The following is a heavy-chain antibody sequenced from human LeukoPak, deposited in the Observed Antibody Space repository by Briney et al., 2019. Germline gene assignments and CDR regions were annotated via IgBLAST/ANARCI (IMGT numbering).Heavy chain of an antibody. CDR3: ARDSRSHSSSDY. Sequence: SETLSLTCTVSGGSISSYHWSWIRQPAGKGLEWIGRIYTSGSTNYNPSLKSRVTMSVDTSKNQFSLKLSSVTAADTAVYYCARDSRSHSSSDYWGQGTLVTVSS. CDR1: GGSISSYH. CDR2: IYTSGST. D-gene: IGHD6-13*01. V-gene: IGHV4-4*07. J-gene: IGHJ4*02.